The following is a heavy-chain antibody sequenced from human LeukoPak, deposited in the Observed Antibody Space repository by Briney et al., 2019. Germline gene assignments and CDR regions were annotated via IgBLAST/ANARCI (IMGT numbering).Heavy chain of an antibody. D-gene: IGHD5-24*01. CDR2: IYTSGNT. Sequence: SETLPLTCTVSGGSMSDFHWSWIRQPAGKRLEWIGRIYTSGNTNYNPSLKSRVTMSVDTSKNQFSLKLSSVTAADTAVYYCARGSLRRGGFNYPFDIWGQGTMVTVSS. CDR1: GGSMSDFH. V-gene: IGHV4-4*07. CDR3: ARGSLRRGGFNYPFDI. J-gene: IGHJ3*02.